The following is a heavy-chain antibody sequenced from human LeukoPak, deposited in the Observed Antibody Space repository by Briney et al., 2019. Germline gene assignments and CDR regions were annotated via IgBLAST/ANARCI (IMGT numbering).Heavy chain of an antibody. V-gene: IGHV3-48*03. Sequence: GGSLRLSCAASGFTFSSYEMNWVRQAPGKGLEWVSYISSSGSTIYYADSVKGRFTISRDNAKNSLYLQMNSLRAEGTAVYYCARDDIAAAGVDYWGQGTLVTVSS. CDR2: ISSSGSTI. CDR1: GFTFSSYE. D-gene: IGHD6-13*01. CDR3: ARDDIAAAGVDY. J-gene: IGHJ4*02.